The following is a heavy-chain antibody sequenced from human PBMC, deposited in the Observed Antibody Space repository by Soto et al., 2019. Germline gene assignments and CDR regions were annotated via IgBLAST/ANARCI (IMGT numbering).Heavy chain of an antibody. D-gene: IGHD5-12*01. V-gene: IGHV3-33*01. CDR1: GFTFSSYG. CDR3: ARAGSGYPWDY. J-gene: IGHJ4*02. CDR2: IWYDGSNK. Sequence: QVQLVESGGGVVQPGRSLRLSGAASGFTFSSYGIHWVRQAPGKGLEWVAVIWYDGSNKYYADSVKGRFTISRDNSKNTLYLQMNSLRADDTAVYYCARAGSGYPWDYWGQGTLVTVSS.